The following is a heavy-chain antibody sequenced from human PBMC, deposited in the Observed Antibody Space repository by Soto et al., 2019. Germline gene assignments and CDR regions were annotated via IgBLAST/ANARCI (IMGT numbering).Heavy chain of an antibody. CDR1: GFTFSNAW. CDR3: VRRYCTSSSCYAFDF. CDR2: ISSGGSYI. V-gene: IGHV3-21*01. D-gene: IGHD2-15*01. Sequence: GGSLRLSCAASGFTFSNAWMSWVRQAPGKGLDWVSSISSGGSYIYYPDSVRGRFTISRDNAKNSLYLQMNSLRPEDTAVYYCVRRYCTSSSCYAFDFRGQGTMVTVSS. J-gene: IGHJ3*01.